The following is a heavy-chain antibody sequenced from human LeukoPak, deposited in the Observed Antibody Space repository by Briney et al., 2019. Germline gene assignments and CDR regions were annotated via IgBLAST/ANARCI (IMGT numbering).Heavy chain of an antibody. J-gene: IGHJ4*02. Sequence: ASVKVSCKASGYTFTSYYMHWVRQAPGQGLEWMGIMNPSGGSTSYAQKFQGRVTMTRDTSTSTVYMELSSLRSEDTAVYYCARLYCSGGSCYFAYDYWGQGTLVTVSS. CDR3: ARLYCSGGSCYFAYDY. D-gene: IGHD2-15*01. CDR1: GYTFTSYY. V-gene: IGHV1-46*01. CDR2: MNPSGGST.